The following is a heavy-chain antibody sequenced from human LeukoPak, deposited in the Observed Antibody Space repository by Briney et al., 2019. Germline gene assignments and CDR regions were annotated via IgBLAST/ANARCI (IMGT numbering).Heavy chain of an antibody. CDR3: ARDELGLFDY. CDR1: GFTFSSYA. V-gene: IGHV3-30-3*01. CDR2: ISYDGSNK. Sequence: GRSPRLSCAASGFTFSSYAMHWVRQAPGKGLEWVAVISYDGSNKYYADSVKGRFTISRDNSKNTLYLQMNSLRAEDTAVYYCARDELGLFDYWGQGTLVTVSS. J-gene: IGHJ4*02. D-gene: IGHD7-27*01.